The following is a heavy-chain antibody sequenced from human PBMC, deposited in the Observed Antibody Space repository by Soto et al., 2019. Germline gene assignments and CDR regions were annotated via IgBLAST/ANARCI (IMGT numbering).Heavy chain of an antibody. CDR2: IYHSGST. CDR3: ARESRRGITIFGVVTNTNWFDP. CDR1: ITNIYC. Sequence: SETLSLTCAVSITNIYCFGWIRQPPGKGLEWIGSIYHSGSTYYNPSLKSRVTISVDTSKNQFSLKLSSVTAADTAVYYCARESRRGITIFGVVTNTNWFDPWGQGTLVTVS. D-gene: IGHD3-3*01. V-gene: IGHV4-38-2*02. J-gene: IGHJ5*02.